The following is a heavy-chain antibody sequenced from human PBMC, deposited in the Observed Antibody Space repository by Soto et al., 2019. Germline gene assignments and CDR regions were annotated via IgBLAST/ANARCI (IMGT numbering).Heavy chain of an antibody. Sequence: EVQLLESGGGLVQPGGSLRLSCAASGFAFNIYAMNWVRQAPGRGLEWVSTISGSGRTYYADSVKGRFTISRDNSKNTLHLQMNSLRAEDTAVYYCAKDWGFTRWVQLDAFDIWGQGTMVTVS. D-gene: IGHD1-1*01. CDR3: AKDWGFTRWVQLDAFDI. CDR1: GFAFNIYA. V-gene: IGHV3-23*01. J-gene: IGHJ3*02. CDR2: ISGSGRT.